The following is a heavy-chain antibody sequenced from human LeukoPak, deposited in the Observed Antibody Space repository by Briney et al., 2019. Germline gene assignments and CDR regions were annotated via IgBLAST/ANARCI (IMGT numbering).Heavy chain of an antibody. V-gene: IGHV3-23*01. CDR1: GFTFSSYA. CDR2: ISGSGGST. D-gene: IGHD6-19*01. J-gene: IGHJ4*02. Sequence: KPGGSLILSCAASGFTFSSYAMSWVRQGPGKGLEWVSAISGSGGSTYYADSVKGRFTISRDNSKNTLYLQMNSLRVEDTAVYYCAKFLSGWSNTPPDYWGQGTLVTVSS. CDR3: AKFLSGWSNTPPDY.